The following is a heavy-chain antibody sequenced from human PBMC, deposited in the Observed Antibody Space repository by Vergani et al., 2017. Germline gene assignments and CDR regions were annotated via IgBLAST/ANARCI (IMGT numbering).Heavy chain of an antibody. D-gene: IGHD6-6*01. CDR1: GGSFSGYY. J-gene: IGHJ6*02. CDR3: ARAIAARPYYYYGMDV. V-gene: IGHV4-34*01. CDR2: INHSGST. Sequence: QVQLQQWGAGLLKPSETLSLTCAVYGGSFSGYYWSWIRQPPGKGLEWIGDINHSGSTNYNPSLKSRVTISVDTSKNQFSLKLSSVTAADTAVYYCARAIAARPYYYYGMDVWGQGTTVTVSS.